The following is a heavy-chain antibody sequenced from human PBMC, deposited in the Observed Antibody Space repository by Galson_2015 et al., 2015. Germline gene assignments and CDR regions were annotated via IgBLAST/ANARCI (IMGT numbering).Heavy chain of an antibody. J-gene: IGHJ4*02. D-gene: IGHD3-22*01. V-gene: IGHV3-23*01. Sequence: SLRLSCAASGFTFRDYSMNWVRQAPGKGLEWVSLITASGGSPYYADSVKRRFTISRDNSKNTLYLQMNSLRAEDTAMYYCAKGVGSDFYYANDYWGQGTLVTISS. CDR3: AKGVGSDFYYANDY. CDR1: GFTFRDYS. CDR2: ITASGGSP.